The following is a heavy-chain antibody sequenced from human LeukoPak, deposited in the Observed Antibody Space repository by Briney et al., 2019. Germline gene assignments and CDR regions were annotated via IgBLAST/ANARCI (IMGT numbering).Heavy chain of an antibody. J-gene: IGHJ4*02. D-gene: IGHD3-16*02. V-gene: IGHV3-66*02. Sequence: GGSLRLSCAASGFTVSSTYMSWVRQAPGKGLEWVSVIYSGGSTYYADSVKGRFTISRDNSKNTLYLQMNGLRAEDTAVYYRARDRKIPSDWGQGTLVTVSS. CDR3: ARDRKIPSD. CDR2: IYSGGST. CDR1: GFTVSSTY.